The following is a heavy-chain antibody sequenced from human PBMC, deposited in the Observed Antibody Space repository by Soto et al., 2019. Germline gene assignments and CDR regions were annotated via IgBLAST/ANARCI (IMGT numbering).Heavy chain of an antibody. CDR3: TRLSRSEVFWFDP. J-gene: IGHJ5*02. CDR1: GFALSDSA. CDR2: IKSRAENFAP. V-gene: IGHV3-73*02. Sequence: EVQLVESGGGLVQPGGSLKISCAASGFALSDSAVHWVRQAPGKGLEWVGRIKSRAENFAPAFAASVSGRFTIFRDDSRNTASLQMAGLKTEDTAVYFCTRLSRSEVFWFDPWGQGTLVTVSS.